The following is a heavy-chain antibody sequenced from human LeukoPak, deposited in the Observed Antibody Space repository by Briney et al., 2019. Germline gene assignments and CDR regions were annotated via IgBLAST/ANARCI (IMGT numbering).Heavy chain of an antibody. Sequence: SETLSLTCAVYGGSFSGYYWSWIRQPPGKGLEWIGEINHSGSTNYNPSLKSRVTISVDTSKNQFSLKLSSVTAADTAVYYCARERIAAAGIFSHWGQGTLVTVS. V-gene: IGHV4-34*01. CDR2: INHSGST. CDR3: ARERIAAAGIFSH. D-gene: IGHD6-13*01. CDR1: GGSFSGYY. J-gene: IGHJ1*01.